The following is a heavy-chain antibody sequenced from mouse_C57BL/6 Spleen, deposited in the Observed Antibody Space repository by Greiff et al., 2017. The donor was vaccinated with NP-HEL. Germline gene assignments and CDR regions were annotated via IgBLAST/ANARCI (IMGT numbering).Heavy chain of an antibody. D-gene: IGHD2-5*01. CDR3: ARGDYSKGGDAMDY. J-gene: IGHJ4*01. V-gene: IGHV1-64*01. CDR2: IHPNSGST. CDR1: GYTFTSYW. Sequence: QVQLQQPGAELVKPGASVKLSCKASGYTFTSYWMHWVKQRPGQGLEWIGMIHPNSGSTNYNEKFKSKATLTVDKSSSTAYMQLSSLTSEDSAVYYCARGDYSKGGDAMDYWGQGTSVTVSS.